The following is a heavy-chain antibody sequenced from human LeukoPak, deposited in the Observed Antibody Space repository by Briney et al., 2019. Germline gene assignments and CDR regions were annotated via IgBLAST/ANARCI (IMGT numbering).Heavy chain of an antibody. J-gene: IGHJ4*02. CDR3: ARSGGFMTTVTTVIDY. Sequence: GGSLRLSCAASGFTFSSYWMSWVRQAPGKGLEWVANIKQDGSEKYYVDSVKGRFTISRDNAKNSLYLQMNSLRAEDTAVYYCARSGGFMTTVTTVIDYWDQGTLVTVSS. V-gene: IGHV3-7*01. CDR1: GFTFSSYW. CDR2: IKQDGSEK. D-gene: IGHD4-17*01.